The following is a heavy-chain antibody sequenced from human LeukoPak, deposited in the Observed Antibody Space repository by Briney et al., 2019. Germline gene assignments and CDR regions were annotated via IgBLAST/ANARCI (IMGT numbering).Heavy chain of an antibody. CDR3: ARHIGYCSSTSCYTNNWFDP. J-gene: IGHJ5*02. Sequence: PSETLSLTCTVSGGSISSYYWSWIRQPPGRGLEWIGYIYYSGSTDYNPSLKSRVTISVDTSKNQFSLKLSSVTAADTAVYYCARHIGYCSSTSCYTNNWFDPWGQGTLVTVSS. D-gene: IGHD2-2*02. V-gene: IGHV4-59*08. CDR2: IYYSGST. CDR1: GGSISSYY.